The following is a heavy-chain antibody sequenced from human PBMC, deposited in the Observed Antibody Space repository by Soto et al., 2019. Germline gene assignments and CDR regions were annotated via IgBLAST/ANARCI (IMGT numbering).Heavy chain of an antibody. CDR1: GFTFSSYG. J-gene: IGHJ2*01. D-gene: IGHD1-26*01. CDR2: IWYDGSNK. Sequence: QVQLVESGGGVVQPGRSLRLSCAASGFTFSSYGMHWVRQAPGKGLEWVAVIWYDGSNKYYADSVKGRFTISRDNSKNTLYLQMNSLRAEDTAVYYCARDSGSWRPYWYFDLWGRGTLVTVSS. CDR3: ARDSGSWRPYWYFDL. V-gene: IGHV3-33*01.